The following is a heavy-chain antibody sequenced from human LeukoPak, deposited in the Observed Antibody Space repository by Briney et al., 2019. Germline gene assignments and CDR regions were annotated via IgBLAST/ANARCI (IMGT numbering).Heavy chain of an antibody. J-gene: IGHJ4*02. CDR1: GGSISSYY. CDR2: IYTSGST. CDR3: ARGIAVAGLFDY. D-gene: IGHD6-19*01. V-gene: IGHV4-4*07. Sequence: KPSETPSLTCTVTGGSISSYYWSWIRKPAGKGLEWIGRIYTSGSTNYNPSLKSRVTMSVDTSKNQFSLKLSSVTAADTAVYYCARGIAVAGLFDYWGQGTLVTVSS.